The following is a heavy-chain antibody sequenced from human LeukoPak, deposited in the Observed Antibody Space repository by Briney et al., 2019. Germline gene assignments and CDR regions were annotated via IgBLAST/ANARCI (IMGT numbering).Heavy chain of an antibody. CDR1: GGSISSSTYY. CDR2: IYYNGNT. V-gene: IGHV4-39*07. Sequence: SETLSLTCTVSGGSISSSTYYWGWIRQPPGKGLEWIGSIYYNGNTYYNPSLNSRVTISVDTSKNHFSLRLTSVTVADTAVYYCARFFPPPGDAFDIWGQGTMGTVSS. J-gene: IGHJ3*02. D-gene: IGHD2/OR15-2a*01. CDR3: ARFFPPPGDAFDI.